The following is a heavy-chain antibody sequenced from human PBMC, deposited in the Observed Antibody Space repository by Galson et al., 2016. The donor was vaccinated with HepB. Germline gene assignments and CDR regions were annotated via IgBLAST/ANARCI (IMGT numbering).Heavy chain of an antibody. V-gene: IGHV3-49*04. CDR1: QFTFVDYS. CDR3: TRGDTTMAFDL. J-gene: IGHJ5*02. CDR2: IRSKAFGERL. D-gene: IGHD5-18*01. Sequence: SLRLSCAASQFTFVDYSFNWVRQAPGKGLEWVGFIRSKAFGERLDYAAPVKGRFVISRDDSKSIAYQHMSSLKTEDTAVYYCTRGDTTMAFDLWGQGTLVTVSS.